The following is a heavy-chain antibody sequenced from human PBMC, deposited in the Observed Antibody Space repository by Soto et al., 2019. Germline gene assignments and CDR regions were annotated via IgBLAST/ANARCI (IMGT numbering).Heavy chain of an antibody. J-gene: IGHJ4*02. V-gene: IGHV1-69*02. CDR2: IIPILGIA. Sequence: GASVKVSCKASGGTFSSYTISWVRQAPGQGLEWMGRIIPILGIANYAQKFQGRVTITADKSTSTAYMELSSLRSEDTAVYYCARAAYYYDSSGLFGYWGQGTLVTVSS. D-gene: IGHD3-22*01. CDR1: GGTFSSYT. CDR3: ARAAYYYDSSGLFGY.